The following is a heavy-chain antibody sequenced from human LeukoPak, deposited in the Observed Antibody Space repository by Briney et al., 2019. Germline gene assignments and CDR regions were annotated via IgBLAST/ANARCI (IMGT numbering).Heavy chain of an antibody. Sequence: GASVKVSCKASGYTFTSYYMHWVRQAPGQGLEWMGRIYPNSGGTNYAQKFQGRVAMTRDTSISTAYMELSRLRSDDTAVYYCAALLAASGNWFDPWGQGTLVTVSS. CDR2: IYPNSGGT. CDR1: GYTFTSYY. J-gene: IGHJ5*02. D-gene: IGHD6-13*01. CDR3: AALLAASGNWFDP. V-gene: IGHV1-2*06.